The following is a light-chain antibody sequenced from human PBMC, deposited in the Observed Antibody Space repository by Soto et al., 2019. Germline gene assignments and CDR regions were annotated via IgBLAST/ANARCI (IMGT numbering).Light chain of an antibody. CDR3: TSYTGSNTLEV. V-gene: IGLV2-14*03. J-gene: IGLJ1*01. CDR2: DVN. Sequence: QSALTQPASVSGSPGQSITISCTGTSSDIGAYNYVSWYRQHPGKAPQLLIYDVNNRPSGVSHRFSGSKSGNTAPLTISGLQSEDEADYFCTSYTGSNTLEVFGPGTKLTVL. CDR1: SSDIGAYNY.